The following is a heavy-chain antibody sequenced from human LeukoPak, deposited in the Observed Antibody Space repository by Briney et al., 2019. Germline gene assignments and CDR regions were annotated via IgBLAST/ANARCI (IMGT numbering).Heavy chain of an antibody. J-gene: IGHJ4*02. CDR3: ARDSPLPYYYDSSGLDY. CDR2: ISAYNGDT. V-gene: IGHV1-18*01. D-gene: IGHD3-22*01. CDR1: GYTFTTYG. Sequence: ASVKVSCKASGYTFTTYGITWVRQAPGQGLEWMGWISAYNGDTNYAQKLQGRVTMTTDTSTSTAYMELRSLRSDDTAVYYCARDSPLPYYYDSSGLDYWGQGTLVTVSA.